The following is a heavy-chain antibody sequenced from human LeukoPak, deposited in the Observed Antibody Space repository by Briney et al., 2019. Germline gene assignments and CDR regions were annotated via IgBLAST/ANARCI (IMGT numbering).Heavy chain of an antibody. D-gene: IGHD6-19*01. CDR1: GFTFSSYA. J-gene: IGHJ4*02. Sequence: PGGSLRLSCAASGFTFSSYAMHWVRQAPGKGLEWVALISYDGSNKNYADSVKGRLTISRDISKNTLYVQMNSLRPEDTAVYYCARGKEPVAGSLSHFDYWGQGTLVTVSS. CDR3: ARGKEPVAGSLSHFDY. V-gene: IGHV3-30*04. CDR2: ISYDGSNK.